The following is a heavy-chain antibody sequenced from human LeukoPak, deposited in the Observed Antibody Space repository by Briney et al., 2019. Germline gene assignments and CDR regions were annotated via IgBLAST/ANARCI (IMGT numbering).Heavy chain of an antibody. CDR2: IRYDGSNK. Sequence: QPGGSPRLSCAASGFTFSSYGMHWVRQAPGKGLEWVAFIRYDGSNKYYTDSVKGRFTISRDNSKNTLYLQMNSLRAEDTAVYYCAKGSSNPFDYWGQGTLVTVSS. CDR3: AKGSSNPFDY. D-gene: IGHD2-2*01. V-gene: IGHV3-30*02. CDR1: GFTFSSYG. J-gene: IGHJ4*02.